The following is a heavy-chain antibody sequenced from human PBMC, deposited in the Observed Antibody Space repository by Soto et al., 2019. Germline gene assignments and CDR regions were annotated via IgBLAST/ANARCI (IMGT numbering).Heavy chain of an antibody. CDR2: IWYDGSNK. J-gene: IGHJ4*02. D-gene: IGHD3-3*01. CDR1: GFTFISYG. V-gene: IGHV3-33*01. Sequence: GGSLRLSCAASGFTFISYGMHWVLQAPGKGLEWVAVIWYDGSNKYYADSVKGRFTISRDNSKNTLYLQMNSLRAEDTAVYYCVRNVERYDVLPGLFAYSGQG. CDR3: VRNVERYDVLPGLFAY.